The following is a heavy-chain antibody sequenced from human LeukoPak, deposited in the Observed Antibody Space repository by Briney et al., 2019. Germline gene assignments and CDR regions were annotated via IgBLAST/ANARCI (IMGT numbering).Heavy chain of an antibody. J-gene: IGHJ3*02. CDR3: ARELYSYGRDAFDI. CDR2: IRYDGSNK. V-gene: IGHV3-30*02. Sequence: GGSLRLSCAASGFTFSSYGMHWVRQAPGKGLEWVAFIRYDGSNKYYADSVKGRFTISRDNSKNTLYLQMNSLRAEDTAVYYCARELYSYGRDAFDIWGQGTMVTVSS. CDR1: GFTFSSYG. D-gene: IGHD5-18*01.